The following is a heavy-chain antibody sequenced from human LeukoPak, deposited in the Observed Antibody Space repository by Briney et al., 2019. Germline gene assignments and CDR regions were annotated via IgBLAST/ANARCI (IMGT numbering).Heavy chain of an antibody. V-gene: IGHV3-23*01. CDR1: GFTFSSYA. D-gene: IGHD2-15*01. Sequence: GGSLRLSCAASGFTFSSYAMSWVRQAPGKGLEWVSAISVSGNTYHADSVKGRFTISRDSSKNTLYLQMNRLRAEDAAVYYCAKAPVTTCSGAYSYPFDYWGQGTLVTVSS. CDR3: AKAPVTTCSGAYSYPFDY. CDR2: ISVSGNT. J-gene: IGHJ4*02.